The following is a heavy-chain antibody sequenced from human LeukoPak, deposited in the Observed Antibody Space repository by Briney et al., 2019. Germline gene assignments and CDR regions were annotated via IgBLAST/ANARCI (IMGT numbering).Heavy chain of an antibody. CDR3: ARLIAVTGTVDYFDS. D-gene: IGHD6-19*01. CDR2: IYYSGST. CDR1: GGSISSGGYY. V-gene: IGHV4-31*03. J-gene: IGHJ4*02. Sequence: SQTLSLTCTVSGGSISSGGYYWSWIRQHPGKGLEWIGYIYYSGSTYYNPSLKSRVTISVDTSRTQFFLKLNSVTAADTAVYYCARLIAVTGTVDYFDSWGQGTLVTVSS.